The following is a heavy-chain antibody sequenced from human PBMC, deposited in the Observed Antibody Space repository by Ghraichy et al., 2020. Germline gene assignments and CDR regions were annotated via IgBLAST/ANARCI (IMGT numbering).Heavy chain of an antibody. V-gene: IGHV4-59*01. J-gene: IGHJ4*02. CDR2: IYYSGST. Sequence: TLSLTCTVSGGSISSYYWSWIRQPPGKGLEWIGYIYYSGSTNYNPSLKSRVTISVDTSKNQFSLKLSSVTAADTAVYYCARDLGWSGALDYWGQGTLVTVSS. D-gene: IGHD3-10*01. CDR1: GGSISSYY. CDR3: ARDLGWSGALDY.